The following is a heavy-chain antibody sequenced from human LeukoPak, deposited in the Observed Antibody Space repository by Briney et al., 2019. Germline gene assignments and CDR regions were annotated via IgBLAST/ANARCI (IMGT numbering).Heavy chain of an antibody. CDR2: VNPDRSTT. D-gene: IGHD6-13*01. CDR3: GRDLAAGS. J-gene: IGHJ5*02. V-gene: IGHV3-74*01. CDR1: GFTFSTYW. Sequence: GGSLRLSCAASGFTFSTYWMHWVRQAPGKGLVWVSRVNPDRSTTNYADSVKGRFTISRDNAKNTLYLQMNSLRAEDTAVYYCGRDLAAGSWGPETLLTVSS.